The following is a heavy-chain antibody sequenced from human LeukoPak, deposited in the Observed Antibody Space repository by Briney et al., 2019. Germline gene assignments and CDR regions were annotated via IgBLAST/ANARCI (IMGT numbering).Heavy chain of an antibody. V-gene: IGHV4-59*01. CDR3: ARDWGVSARPGYMDV. J-gene: IGHJ6*03. Sequence: SETLSLTCTVSGGSNSSYYWSWIRQPPGKGLEWIGYIYYSGSTKYNPSLKSRVTISVDTSKNQFSLRLSSVTAADTAVYYCARDWGVSARPGYMDVWGKGTTVTVSS. CDR1: GGSNSSYY. D-gene: IGHD6-6*01. CDR2: IYYSGST.